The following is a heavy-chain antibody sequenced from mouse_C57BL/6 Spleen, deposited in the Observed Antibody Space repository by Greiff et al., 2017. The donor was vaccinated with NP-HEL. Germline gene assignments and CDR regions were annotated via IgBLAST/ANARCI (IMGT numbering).Heavy chain of an antibody. J-gene: IGHJ2*01. Sequence: LVESGAELARPGASVKMSCKASGYTFTSYTMHWVKQRPGQGLEWIGYINPSSGYTKYNQKFKDKATLTADKSSSTAYMQLSSLTSEDSAVYYCARSMVTTKGYFDYWGQGTTLTVSS. CDR2: INPSSGYT. D-gene: IGHD2-2*01. CDR3: ARSMVTTKGYFDY. V-gene: IGHV1-4*01. CDR1: GYTFTSYT.